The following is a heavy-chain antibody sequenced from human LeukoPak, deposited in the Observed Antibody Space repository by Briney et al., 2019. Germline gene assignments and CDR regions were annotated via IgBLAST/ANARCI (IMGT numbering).Heavy chain of an antibody. V-gene: IGHV4-59*08. D-gene: IGHD1-26*01. Sequence: SETLSLTCAVYGVSFSGYYWSWIRQPPGKGLEWIGYIYYSGSTNYNPSLKNRVTISVDTSKNQFSLKLSSVTAGDTAGYYCARHSIGRGSYFHYWGQGTLVTVSS. CDR1: GVSFSGYY. J-gene: IGHJ4*02. CDR2: IYYSGST. CDR3: ARHSIGRGSYFHY.